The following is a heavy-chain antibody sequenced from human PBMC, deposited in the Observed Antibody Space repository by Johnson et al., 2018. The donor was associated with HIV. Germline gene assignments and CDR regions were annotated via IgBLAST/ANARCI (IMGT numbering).Heavy chain of an antibody. D-gene: IGHD3-22*01. Sequence: VQLVESGGGVIRPGGSLRLACEASGFTFDDYGMSWVRQAPGKGLEWVSGFNWNGDNTGYADSVKGRFTISRDNAKNSLYLQMNSLRAEDTALYYCARGHDIYVSSGYLHAVDVWGQGTVVTVSS. CDR3: ARGHDIYVSSGYLHAVDV. J-gene: IGHJ3*01. CDR2: FNWNGDNT. CDR1: GFTFDDYG. V-gene: IGHV3-20*04.